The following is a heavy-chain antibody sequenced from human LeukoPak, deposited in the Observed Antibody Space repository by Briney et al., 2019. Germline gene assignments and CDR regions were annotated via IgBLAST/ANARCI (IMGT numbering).Heavy chain of an antibody. Sequence: GGSLRLSCAASGFTFSSYAMHWVRQAPGKGLEWVSSIISRSGDIYYADSVKGRFTVSRDNAKSSLYLQMNSLRAEDTAVYYCARGAIRGGGWFDPWGQGTLVTVSS. CDR3: ARGAIRGGGWFDP. D-gene: IGHD3-10*01. CDR1: GFTFSSYA. CDR2: IISRSGDI. V-gene: IGHV3-21*01. J-gene: IGHJ5*02.